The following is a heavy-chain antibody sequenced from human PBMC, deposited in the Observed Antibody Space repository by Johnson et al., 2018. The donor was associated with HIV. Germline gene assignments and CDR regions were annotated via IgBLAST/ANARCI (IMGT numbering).Heavy chain of an antibody. J-gene: IGHJ3*02. CDR3: ARRSIQSDGFDI. D-gene: IGHD4-11*01. CDR1: GFSLRTYD. V-gene: IGHV3-13*01. Sequence: VQLVESGGGVVQPGGSLRLSCAASGFSLRTYDMHWVRQTTGRGLEWVSEIDTDGDTYYPGSVKGRFSTSRDNDRNSVHLQMNNLRADDTAVYYCARRSIQSDGFDIWGQGTMVTVSS. CDR2: IDTDGDT.